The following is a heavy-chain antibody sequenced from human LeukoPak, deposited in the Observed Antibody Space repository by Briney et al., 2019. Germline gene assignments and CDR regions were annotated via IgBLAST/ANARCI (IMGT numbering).Heavy chain of an antibody. CDR1: GGTFSSYA. J-gene: IGHJ5*02. CDR3: ARWLQFGAEGWFDP. Sequence: SVKVSCKASGGTFSSYAISWVRQAPGQGLEWMGRIIPIFGTANYAQKFQGRVTITTDESTSTAYMELGSLRSEDTAVYYCARWLQFGAEGWFDPWGQGTLVTVSS. D-gene: IGHD5-24*01. CDR2: IIPIFGTA. V-gene: IGHV1-69*05.